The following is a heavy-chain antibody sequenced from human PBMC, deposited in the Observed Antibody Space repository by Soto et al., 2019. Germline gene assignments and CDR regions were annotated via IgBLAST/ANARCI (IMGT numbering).Heavy chain of an antibody. CDR2: IYDTGGT. Sequence: RRSRTGPVSGGSINTDYYWCWIRQPPGKGLEWIGHIYDTGGTFYSPSLKIRLALSVDTSKNQFSLRLSSVTAADTAVYYCPPDTAYKDYDSHSYYPHFDSWGQGALVTVYS. J-gene: IGHJ5*01. CDR1: GGSINTDYY. V-gene: IGHV4-30-4*01. D-gene: IGHD3-22*01. CDR3: PPDTAYKDYDSHSYYPHFDS.